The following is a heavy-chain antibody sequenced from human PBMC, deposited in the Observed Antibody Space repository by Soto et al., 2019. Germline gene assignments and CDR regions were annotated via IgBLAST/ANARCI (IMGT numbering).Heavy chain of an antibody. CDR2: IYYSGST. CDR3: ARGRGYSYGPQDY. Sequence: QVQLQESGPGLVKPSQTLSLTCTVSGGSISSGGYYWSWIRQHPGKGLEWIGYIYYSGSTYYNPSLNSRVTISVDPSKHQFSLKLSSVPAADTAVYYCARGRGYSYGPQDYWGQGTLVTVSS. V-gene: IGHV4-31*03. D-gene: IGHD5-18*01. J-gene: IGHJ4*02. CDR1: GGSISSGGYY.